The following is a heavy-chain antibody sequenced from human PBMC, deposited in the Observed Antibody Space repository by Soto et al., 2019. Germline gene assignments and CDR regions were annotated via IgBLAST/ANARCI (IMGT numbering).Heavy chain of an antibody. CDR1: GFTFSSYA. V-gene: IGHV3-23*01. CDR3: AKDPWAAAVRDAFDI. J-gene: IGHJ3*02. CDR2: ISGSAGNT. D-gene: IGHD6-13*01. Sequence: GGSLRLSCASSGFTFSSYAMSWVRQAPGKGLEWVSAISGSAGNTYSADSVKGRFTISRDNSKKTLYLQMNSLRAEDTAVYYCAKDPWAAAVRDAFDIWGQGTMVTVSS.